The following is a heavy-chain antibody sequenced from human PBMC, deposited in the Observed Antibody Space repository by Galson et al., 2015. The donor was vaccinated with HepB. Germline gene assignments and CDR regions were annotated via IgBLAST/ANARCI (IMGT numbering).Heavy chain of an antibody. J-gene: IGHJ6*02. Sequence: CAISGDSVSSNSAAWNWIRQSPSRGLEWLGRTYYRSKWSYNYAVSVKSRITINPDTSKNQFSLQLNSVTPEDTAVYYCARDRIGYSSSSWGNYYYYHGMDVWGQGTTVTVSS. CDR3: ARDRIGYSSSSWGNYYYYHGMDV. CDR2: TYYRSKWSY. CDR1: GDSVSSNSAA. V-gene: IGHV6-1*01. D-gene: IGHD6-6*01.